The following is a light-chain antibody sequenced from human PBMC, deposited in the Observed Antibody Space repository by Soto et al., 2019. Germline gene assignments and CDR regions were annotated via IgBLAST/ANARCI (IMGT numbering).Light chain of an antibody. CDR2: RNN. V-gene: IGLV1-47*01. CDR3: AAWDDSLSGVI. J-gene: IGLJ2*01. Sequence: QSVLTQPPSASATPGQRVTISCSGGSSNIGSNSVYWYQQLPGTAPKLLIYRNNQRSSGVPDRFSGSKSDTSASLAISGLRSEDEADYYCAAWDDSLSGVIFGGGTKVTVL. CDR1: SSNIGSNS.